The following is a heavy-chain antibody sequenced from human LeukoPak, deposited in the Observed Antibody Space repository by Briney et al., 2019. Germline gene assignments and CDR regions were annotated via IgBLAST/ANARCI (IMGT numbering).Heavy chain of an antibody. CDR2: IIPIFGTA. V-gene: IGHV1-69*13. CDR1: GGTFSSYA. Sequence: SVKVSCKASGGTFSSYAIGWVRQAPGQGLEWMGGIIPIFGTANYAQKFQGRVTITADESTSTAYMELSSLRSEDTAVYYCARSHQITMVRGVIHRTLDYWGQGTLVTVSS. CDR3: ARSHQITMVRGVIHRTLDY. J-gene: IGHJ4*02. D-gene: IGHD3-10*01.